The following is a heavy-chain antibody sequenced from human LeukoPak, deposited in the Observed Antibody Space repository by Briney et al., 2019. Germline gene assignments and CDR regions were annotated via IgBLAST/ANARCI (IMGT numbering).Heavy chain of an antibody. D-gene: IGHD6-19*01. CDR3: ARDLAGPMDV. CDR1: GGSISSYY. J-gene: IGHJ6*03. Sequence: PSETLSLTCTVSGGSISSYYWSWIRQPPGKGLEWIGYIYYSGSTNYNPSLKSRVTISVDTSKNQFSLKLSSVTAADTAVYYCARDLAGPMDVWGKGTTFTVSS. V-gene: IGHV4-59*01. CDR2: IYYSGST.